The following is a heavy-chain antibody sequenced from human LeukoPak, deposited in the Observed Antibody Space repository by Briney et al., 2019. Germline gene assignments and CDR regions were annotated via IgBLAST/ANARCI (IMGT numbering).Heavy chain of an antibody. CDR2: IKSKSDGERT. CDR1: GFTFSSYA. CDR3: ATGGWRRGSMLSYYYGMDV. D-gene: IGHD3-10*02. Sequence: KTGGSLRLSCAASGFTFSSYAMSWVRQAPGKGLEWVGQIKSKSDGERTDYAAPVRGRFTISRDDSKNTVYLQVNSLKTEDTAVYYCATGGWRRGSMLSYYYGMDVWGQGTTVTVSS. J-gene: IGHJ6*02. V-gene: IGHV3-15*05.